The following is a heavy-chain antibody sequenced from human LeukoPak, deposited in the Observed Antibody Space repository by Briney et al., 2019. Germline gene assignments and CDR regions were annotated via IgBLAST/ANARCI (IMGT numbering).Heavy chain of an antibody. D-gene: IGHD7-27*01. V-gene: IGHV4-59*01. Sequence: SETLSLTWRVSGASISGYYWSWIRQPPGKGLEWIGHMYYSGGTTYNPSLKSRVSISLDTSKKHFSLKLSSATAADTAVYYCAGTGLFFDYWSQGTLVTVSS. J-gene: IGHJ4*02. CDR3: AGTGLFFDY. CDR2: MYYSGGT. CDR1: GASISGYY.